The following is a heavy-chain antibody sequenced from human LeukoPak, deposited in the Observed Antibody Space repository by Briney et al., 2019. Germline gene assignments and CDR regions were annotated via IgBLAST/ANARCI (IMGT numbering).Heavy chain of an antibody. V-gene: IGHV4-34*01. J-gene: IGHJ4*02. CDR1: GGSFSGYY. CDR3: ARLDGSYFLDY. Sequence: PSETLSLTCAVYGGSFSGYYWSWIRQPPGKGLEWIGEINHSGSTNYNPSLKSRVTISVDTSKNQFSLKLSSVTAADTAVYYCARLDGSYFLDYWGQGTLVTVSS. D-gene: IGHD1-26*01. CDR2: INHSGST.